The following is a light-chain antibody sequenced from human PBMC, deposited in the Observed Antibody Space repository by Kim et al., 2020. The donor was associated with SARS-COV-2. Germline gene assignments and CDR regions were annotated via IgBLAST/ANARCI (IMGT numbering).Light chain of an antibody. CDR2: GAS. Sequence: EIVLTQSPGTLSLSLGERATLSCRASQSVRNNYLAWYQQKPGQAPRLLISGASSRATGIPDRFSGSGSGTDFTLTISRLEPEDFAVYYCQQYRSSPPMYTFGQGTKVDIK. J-gene: IGKJ2*01. V-gene: IGKV3-20*01. CDR1: QSVRNNY. CDR3: QQYRSSPPMYT.